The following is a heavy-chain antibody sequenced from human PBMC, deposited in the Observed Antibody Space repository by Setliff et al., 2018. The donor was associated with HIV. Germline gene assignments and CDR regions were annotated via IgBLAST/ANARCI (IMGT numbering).Heavy chain of an antibody. D-gene: IGHD2-8*01. CDR3: ATKVHCTNGVCLDAFDT. CDR2: ISAYNGNT. J-gene: IGHJ3*02. V-gene: IGHV1-18*01. Sequence: ASVKVSCKASGYTFTSYGISWVRQAPGQGLEWMGWISAYNGNTKYAQNVQGRVTLTTDTSISTAHMELSRLRSDDTAVYYCATKVHCTNGVCLDAFDTWGQGTMVTVSS. CDR1: GYTFTSYG.